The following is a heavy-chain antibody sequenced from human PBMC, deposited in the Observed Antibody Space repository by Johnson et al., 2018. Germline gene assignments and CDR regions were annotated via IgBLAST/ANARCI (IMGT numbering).Heavy chain of an antibody. V-gene: IGHV3-13*01. Sequence: EVQLVESGGGLVQPGGSLRLSCAASGFTFSSYDMHWVRQATGKGLEWVSAIGTAGDTYYPGSVKGRVTISREKAQNSLYLQMNSLRAGDTAVYYCARDTGRGSFDIWGQGTTVTVSS. CDR1: GFTFSSYD. J-gene: IGHJ3*02. CDR2: IGTAGDT. CDR3: ARDTGRGSFDI. D-gene: IGHD1-14*01.